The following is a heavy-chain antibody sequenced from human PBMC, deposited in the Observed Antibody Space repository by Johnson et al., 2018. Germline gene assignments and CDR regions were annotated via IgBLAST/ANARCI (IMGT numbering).Heavy chain of an antibody. J-gene: IGHJ3*02. Sequence: QVQLVQSGGGVVQPGRSLRLSCAASGFTFSSYGMHWVRQAPGKGLEWVAVISYDGSNKYYADSVKGRFTISRDHSKNTLYLQMHSLRAEDTAVYYCAKPRLLRNFPDAFDIWGQGTMVTVSS. D-gene: IGHD1-7*01. CDR3: AKPRLLRNFPDAFDI. V-gene: IGHV3-30*18. CDR1: GFTFSSYG. CDR2: ISYDGSNK.